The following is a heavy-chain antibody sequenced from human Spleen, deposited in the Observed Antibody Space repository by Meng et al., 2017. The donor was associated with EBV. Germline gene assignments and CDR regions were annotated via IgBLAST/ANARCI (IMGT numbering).Heavy chain of an antibody. J-gene: IGHJ4*02. V-gene: IGHV1-18*01. CDR3: ARDYGSFTDS. Sequence: VQSRHSENERKYAGAFVLVCGKASDLHFTGYVISWVRPAPGKGLEWMGWITVYSGDTNYAQNFQDRVTMTTDTSTNTAYLELRSLRSDDTAVYYCARDYGSFTDSWGQGTLVTVSS. CDR1: DLHFTGYV. CDR2: ITVYSGDT. D-gene: IGHD3-10*01.